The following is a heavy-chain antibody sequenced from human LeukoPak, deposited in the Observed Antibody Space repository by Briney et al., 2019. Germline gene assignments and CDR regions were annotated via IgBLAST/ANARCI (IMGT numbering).Heavy chain of an antibody. CDR3: ARAPPLGPTPYYYDSAFDI. D-gene: IGHD3-22*01. CDR2: ISAYNGNT. J-gene: IGHJ3*02. CDR1: GYTFTSYG. V-gene: IGHV1-18*01. Sequence: ASVKASCKASGYTFTSYGISWVRQAPGQGLEWMGWISAYNGNTNYAQKLQGRVTMTTDTSTSTAYMELRSLRSDDTAVYYCARAPPLGPTPYYYDSAFDIWGQGTMVTVSS.